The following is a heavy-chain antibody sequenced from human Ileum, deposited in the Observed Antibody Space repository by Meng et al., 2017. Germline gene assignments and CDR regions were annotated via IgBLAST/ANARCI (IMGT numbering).Heavy chain of an antibody. CDR2: INEDGRVT. CDR3: ARINYVEDS. CDR1: GFTFSNYW. V-gene: IGHV3-74*01. D-gene: IGHD3-16*01. Sequence: VQSVESGGVLVKPGGYLRLSCAAYGFTFSNYWMHWVRQTPGKGLVWVSRINEDGRVTNYADSVEGRFTVSRDNAKNTLYLQMNSLRVEDTGIYYCARINYVEDSWGQGTLVTVSS. J-gene: IGHJ4*02.